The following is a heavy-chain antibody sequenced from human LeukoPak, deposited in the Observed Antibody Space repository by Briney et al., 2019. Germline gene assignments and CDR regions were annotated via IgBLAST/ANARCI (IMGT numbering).Heavy chain of an antibody. D-gene: IGHD1-20*01. CDR3: GRAYNWNYVDD. J-gene: IGHJ4*02. CDR1: GFTFSSYG. V-gene: IGHV3-33*01. Sequence: PGGSLRLSCAASGFTFSSYGMHWVRQAPGKGLEWVAVIWYDGSNKYYADSVKGRFTISRDNSKNTLYLQMNSLRAEDTAVYYCGRAYNWNYVDDWGQGTLVTVSS. CDR2: IWYDGSNK.